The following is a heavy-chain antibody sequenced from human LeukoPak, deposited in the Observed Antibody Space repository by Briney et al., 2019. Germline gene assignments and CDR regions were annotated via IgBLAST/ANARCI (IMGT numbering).Heavy chain of an antibody. Sequence: KPSETLSLTCAVYGGSFSGYYWSWIRQPPGKGLEWIGEINHSGSTNYNPSLKSRVTISVDTSKNQFSLKLSSVTAADTAVYYGACGAGGGGWWDHWGQGTLVTVSS. CDR3: ACGAGGGGWWDH. D-gene: IGHD2-15*01. CDR1: GGSFSGYY. V-gene: IGHV4-34*01. CDR2: INHSGST. J-gene: IGHJ5*02.